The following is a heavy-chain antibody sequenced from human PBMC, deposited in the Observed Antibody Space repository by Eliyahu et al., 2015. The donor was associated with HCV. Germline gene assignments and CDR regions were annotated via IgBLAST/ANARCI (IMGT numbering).Heavy chain of an antibody. V-gene: IGHV3-49*05. D-gene: IGHD4-11*01. CDR3: ARPLYSSYEHHFALDV. CDR2: IETKSFGGAT. Sequence: EVQLVQSGGGFVKPGRSLRLSCXGSGFTFGXYVLSWFRQAPGKGLEWVGSIETKSFGGATYYAASVIGRFTISRDDSKSIAFLQMNSLRDADSAVYYCARPLYSSYEHHFALDVWGQGTTVTVSS. J-gene: IGHJ6*02. CDR1: GFTFGXYV.